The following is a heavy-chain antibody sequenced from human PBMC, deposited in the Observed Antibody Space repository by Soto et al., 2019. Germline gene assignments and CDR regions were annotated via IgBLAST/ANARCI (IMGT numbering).Heavy chain of an antibody. D-gene: IGHD2-15*01. J-gene: IGHJ6*02. CDR2: IIPIFGTA. CDR1: GGTFSSYA. Sequence: QVQLVQSGAEVKKPGSSVKVSCKASGGTFSSYAISWVRQAPGQGLEWMEGIIPIFGTANYAQKFQGRVTITADESTSTAYMELSSLRSEDTAVYYCARVPDIVVVVAAYGYYGMDVWGQGTTVTVSS. V-gene: IGHV1-69*01. CDR3: ARVPDIVVVVAAYGYYGMDV.